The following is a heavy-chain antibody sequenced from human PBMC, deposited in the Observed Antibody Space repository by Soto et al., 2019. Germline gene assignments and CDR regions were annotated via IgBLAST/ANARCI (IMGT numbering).Heavy chain of an antibody. CDR3: ARGVENIVVVLDVFGYYGMDV. CDR2: INAGNGNT. CDR1: GYSFTSYA. J-gene: IGHJ6*02. V-gene: IGHV1-3*01. Sequence: QVQLVQSGAEVKKPGASVKVSCKASGYSFTSYAIYWVRQAPGQRLEWMGWINAGNGNTKYSQKLQSRVTFTGDTSASTAHMELSSLRSEDTAVYFCARGVENIVVVLDVFGYYGMDVWGQGTTVTVSS. D-gene: IGHD2-2*01.